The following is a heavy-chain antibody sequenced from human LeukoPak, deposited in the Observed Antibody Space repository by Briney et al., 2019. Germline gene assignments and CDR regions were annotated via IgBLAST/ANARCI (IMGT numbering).Heavy chain of an antibody. V-gene: IGHV4-34*01. D-gene: IGHD3-10*01. CDR2: INHSGST. CDR3: ARVPPYGPGSTTYAFDI. J-gene: IGHJ3*02. Sequence: SETLSLTCAVHGGSFSGYYWSWIRQPPGKGLEWIGEINHSGSTNYNPSLKSRVTISVDTSKNQFSLKLSSVTAADTAVYYCARVPPYGPGSTTYAFDIWGQGTMVTVSS. CDR1: GGSFSGYY.